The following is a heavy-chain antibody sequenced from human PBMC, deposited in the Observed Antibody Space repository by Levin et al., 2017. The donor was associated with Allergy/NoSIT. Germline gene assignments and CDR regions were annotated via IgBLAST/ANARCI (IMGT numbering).Heavy chain of an antibody. CDR1: GGSFSGYY. V-gene: IGHV4-34*01. CDR2: INHSGST. CDR3: ARGRGSGWYLIYYFDY. J-gene: IGHJ4*02. D-gene: IGHD6-19*01. Sequence: SETLSLTCAVYGGSFSGYYWSWIRQPPGKGLEWIGEINHSGSTNYNPSLKSRVTISVDTSKNQFSLKLSSVTAADTAVYYCARGRGSGWYLIYYFDYWGQGTLVTVSS.